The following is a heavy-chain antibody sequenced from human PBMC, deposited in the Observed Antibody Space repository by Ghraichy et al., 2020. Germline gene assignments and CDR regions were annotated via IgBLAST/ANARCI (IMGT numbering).Heavy chain of an antibody. CDR3: ARDSGQYCTNGVLRCGVDV. CDR1: GFIFSNYW. D-gene: IGHD2-8*01. CDR2: IKPDGSEK. Sequence: GGSLRLSCAASGFIFSNYWMSWVRQAPGKGLEWVAIIKPDGSEKYYVDSVKGRFTISRDNAVNSLYLQMNSLRAEDTAVYYCARDSGQYCTNGVLRCGVDVWGQGTTVTVSS. V-gene: IGHV3-7*01. J-gene: IGHJ6*02.